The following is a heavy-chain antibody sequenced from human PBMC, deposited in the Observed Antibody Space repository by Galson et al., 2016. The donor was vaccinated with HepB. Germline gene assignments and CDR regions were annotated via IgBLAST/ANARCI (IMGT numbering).Heavy chain of an antibody. D-gene: IGHD3-22*01. CDR2: INAGNGNT. CDR1: GYTFTTYA. CDR3: VRDHYDSSGYPYNWFDP. Sequence: SCKASGYTFTTYAMHWVRQAPGQRLEWMGWINAGNGNTKYSQKFQGRVTITRDTSASTAYMELSSLRSEDTAVYYCVRDHYDSSGYPYNWFDPWGQGTLVTVSS. V-gene: IGHV1-3*01. J-gene: IGHJ5*02.